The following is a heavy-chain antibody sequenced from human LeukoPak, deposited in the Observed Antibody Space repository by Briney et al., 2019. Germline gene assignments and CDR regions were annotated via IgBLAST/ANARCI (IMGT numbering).Heavy chain of an antibody. Sequence: SQTLSLTCTVSGGSISSGSYYWSWIRQPAGKGLEWIGRIYTSGSTNYNPSLKSRVTISVDTSKNQFSLKLSSVTAADTAVYYCARGVFYWGQGTLVTVSS. V-gene: IGHV4-61*02. CDR1: GGSISSGSYY. D-gene: IGHD3-16*01. CDR2: IYTSGST. J-gene: IGHJ4*02. CDR3: ARGVFY.